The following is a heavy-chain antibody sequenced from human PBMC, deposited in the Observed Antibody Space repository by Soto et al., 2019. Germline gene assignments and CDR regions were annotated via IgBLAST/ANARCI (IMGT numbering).Heavy chain of an antibody. CDR3: ARDSVTTYNSAHYYYYGMDV. CDR2: ISYDGSNK. D-gene: IGHD4-17*01. V-gene: IGHV3-30-3*01. CDR1: GFTFSSYA. J-gene: IGHJ6*02. Sequence: PGGSLRLSCAASGFTFSSYAMHWVRQAPGKGLEWVAVISYDGSNKYYADSVKGRFTISRDNSKNTLYLQMNSLRAEDTAVYYCARDSVTTYNSAHYYYYGMDVWGQETTATVSS.